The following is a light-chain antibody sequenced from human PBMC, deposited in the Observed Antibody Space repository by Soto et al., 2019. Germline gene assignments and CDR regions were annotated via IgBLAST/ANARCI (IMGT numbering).Light chain of an antibody. V-gene: IGKV1-39*01. J-gene: IGKJ5*01. Sequence: ILLTQSPSSLSASVGDRVTITCRASQSISSYLNWYQQKPGKAPKLLIYAASSLQSGVPSRFSGSGSGTDFTLTISSLQPEDFAVYYCHQRQYWPPITFGQGTRLEIK. CDR1: QSISSY. CDR2: AAS. CDR3: HQRQYWPPIT.